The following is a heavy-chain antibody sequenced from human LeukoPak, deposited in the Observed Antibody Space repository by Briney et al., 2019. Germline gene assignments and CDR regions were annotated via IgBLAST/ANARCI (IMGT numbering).Heavy chain of an antibody. V-gene: IGHV1-2*02. Sequence: ASVKVSCKASGYTLTDYYMHWVRQAPGQGLEWMGWITPNSGGTNYAQKFQGRVTMTRDTSISTAYMELSSLRSEDTAVYYCARGLYYYGSGSYSLYYYYYMDVWGKGTTVTVSS. CDR3: ARGLYYYGSGSYSLYYYYYMDV. CDR2: ITPNSGGT. CDR1: GYTLTDYY. J-gene: IGHJ6*03. D-gene: IGHD3-10*01.